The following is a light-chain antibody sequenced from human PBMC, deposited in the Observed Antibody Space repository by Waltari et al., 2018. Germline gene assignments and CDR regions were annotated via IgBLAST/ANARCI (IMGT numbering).Light chain of an antibody. J-gene: IGLJ3*02. CDR3: QSFDSSLGGSV. CDR1: SSNIGAGYD. CDR2: ANG. Sequence: QSVLTQPPSVSGAPGQRISISCTGSSSNIGAGYDVFWYKQVPGSAPKVLVHANGKRPSGVPDRFSASKSGNSASLAITWLQAEDEADYHCQSFDSSLGGSVFGGGTKLTVL. V-gene: IGLV1-40*01.